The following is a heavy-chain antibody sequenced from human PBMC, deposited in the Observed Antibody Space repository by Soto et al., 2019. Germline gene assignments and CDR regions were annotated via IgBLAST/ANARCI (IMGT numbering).Heavy chain of an antibody. Sequence: ASGKVCCKASGYTFTSYAMHWVRQAPGQRLEWMGWINAGNGNTKYSQKFQGRVTITRDTSASTAYMELSSLRSEDTAVYYCARSIVVVTAIDYWGQGTLVTVSS. J-gene: IGHJ4*02. CDR1: GYTFTSYA. D-gene: IGHD2-21*02. CDR2: INAGNGNT. V-gene: IGHV1-3*01. CDR3: ARSIVVVTAIDY.